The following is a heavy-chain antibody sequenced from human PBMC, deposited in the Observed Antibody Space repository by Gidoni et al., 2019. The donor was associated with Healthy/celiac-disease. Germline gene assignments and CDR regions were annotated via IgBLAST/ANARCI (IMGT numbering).Heavy chain of an antibody. CDR3: ASDYNWNDETAGGAFDI. D-gene: IGHD1-20*01. CDR2: IWYDGSNK. J-gene: IGHJ3*02. V-gene: IGHV3-33*01. Sequence: QVQLVESGGGVVQPGRSLRLSCAASGFTFSSYGLLWVRQAPGKGLEWGAVIWYDGSNKYYADSVKGRFTISRDNSKNTLYLQMNSLRDEDTAVYYCASDYNWNDETAGGAFDIWGQGTMVTVSS. CDR1: GFTFSSYG.